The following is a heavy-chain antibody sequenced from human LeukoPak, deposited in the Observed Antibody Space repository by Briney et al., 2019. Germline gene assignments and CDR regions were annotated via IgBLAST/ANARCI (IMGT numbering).Heavy chain of an antibody. D-gene: IGHD1-26*01. Sequence: SETLSLTCTVSGGSISNSGYYWGWIRQPPGKGLEWIGSIYYSGSPYCNPSLKSRVTISVDTSKNQFSLNLSSVTAADTAAYYCARHRASGGATGFDYWGQGTLVTVSS. CDR3: ARHRASGGATGFDY. V-gene: IGHV4-39*01. CDR2: IYYSGSP. J-gene: IGHJ4*02. CDR1: GGSISNSGYY.